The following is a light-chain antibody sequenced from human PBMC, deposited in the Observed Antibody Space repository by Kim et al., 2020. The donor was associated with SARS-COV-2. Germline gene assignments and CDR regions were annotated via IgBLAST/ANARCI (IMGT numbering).Light chain of an antibody. J-gene: IGLJ2*01. V-gene: IGLV3-19*01. CDR2: GKN. Sequence: VDRVQTVRLTCQGDSLRSYYPTWYQQKPGQAPILRIHGKNNRPSGIPDRFSGSSSGNTSSLTITGTQAGDEAYYYWNSRDTNDIGLFGGGTKLTVL. CDR1: SLRSYY. CDR3: NSRDTNDIGL.